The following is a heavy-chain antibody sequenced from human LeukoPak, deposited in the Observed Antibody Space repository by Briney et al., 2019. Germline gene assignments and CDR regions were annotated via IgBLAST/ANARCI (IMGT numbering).Heavy chain of an antibody. CDR3: AGTLMSGYSYPFGF. CDR1: GGSMTEKY. CDR2: VYYTGST. J-gene: IGHJ4*02. V-gene: IGHV4-59*01. D-gene: IGHD5-18*01. Sequence: SETLSLTCTVTGGSMTEKYWNWIRQAPGKGPEWLGSVYYTGSTRVTPSLKSRLTVSMDTAQNQFSLTLTSVTPADTAVYFCAGTLMSGYSYPFGFWGQGTKVTVSS.